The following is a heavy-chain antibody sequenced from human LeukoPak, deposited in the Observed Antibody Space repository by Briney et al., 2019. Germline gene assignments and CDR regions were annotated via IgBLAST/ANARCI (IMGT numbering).Heavy chain of an antibody. CDR2: IYNTGST. CDR1: GGSISIYY. D-gene: IGHD1-26*01. Sequence: TSETLSLTCTVSGGSISIYYWNWIRQPAGKGLEWIGRIYNTGSTNYNPSLKSRVTMSVGTSNNRLSLNLSPVTAADTAVYYCARDGGGTGRPFDFWGRGTLVTVSS. J-gene: IGHJ4*02. CDR3: ARDGGGTGRPFDF. V-gene: IGHV4-4*07.